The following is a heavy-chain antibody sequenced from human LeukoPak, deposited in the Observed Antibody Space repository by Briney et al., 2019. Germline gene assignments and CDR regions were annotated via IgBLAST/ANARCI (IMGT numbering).Heavy chain of an antibody. CDR2: ISGIGSNT. V-gene: IGHV3-23*01. J-gene: IGHJ4*02. D-gene: IGHD2-2*01. CDR1: GFTFSSYA. CDR3: AKARAPCSSTSCPPGPDY. Sequence: GRSLRLSCAASGFTFSSYAMSWVRQAPGKGLEWVSVISGIGSNTYYADSLQGWFTISRDNSKNALYLQMNSLRAEDTAVYYCAKARAPCSSTSCPPGPDYWGQGTLVTVSS.